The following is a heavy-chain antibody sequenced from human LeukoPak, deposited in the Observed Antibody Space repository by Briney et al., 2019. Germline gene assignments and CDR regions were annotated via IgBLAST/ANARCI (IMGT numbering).Heavy chain of an antibody. CDR3: ARDQGDWNYPNSHYGMDV. CDR2: ISGYNGNT. Sequence: GASVKVSCKASGYTFSSYAISWVRQAPGQGLEWMGWISGYNGNTKYAQKLQDRVTMTTDTSTSTAYMELRSLRSDDTAVYYCARDQGDWNYPNSHYGMDVRGQGTTVTVSS. D-gene: IGHD1-7*01. CDR1: GYTFSSYA. J-gene: IGHJ6*02. V-gene: IGHV1-18*01.